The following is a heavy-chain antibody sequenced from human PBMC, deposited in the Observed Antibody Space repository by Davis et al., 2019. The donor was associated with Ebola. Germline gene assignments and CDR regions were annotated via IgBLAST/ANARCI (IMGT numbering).Heavy chain of an antibody. J-gene: IGHJ4*02. CDR3: ATSSQWELSSYYFDY. V-gene: IGHV5-10-1*01. CDR2: IDPSDSYT. Sequence: GESLKISCKGSGYSFTSYWISWVRQMPGKGLEWMGRIDPSDSYTNYSPSFQGHVTISADKSISTAYLQWSSLKASDTAMYYCATSSQWELSSYYFDYWGQGTLVTVSS. D-gene: IGHD1-26*01. CDR1: GYSFTSYW.